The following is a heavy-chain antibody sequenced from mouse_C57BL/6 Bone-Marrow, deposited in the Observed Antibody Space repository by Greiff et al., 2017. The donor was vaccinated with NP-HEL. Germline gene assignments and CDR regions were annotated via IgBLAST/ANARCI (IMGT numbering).Heavy chain of an antibody. CDR3: AEGSGAMDY. CDR1: GYAFSSSW. J-gene: IGHJ4*01. Sequence: QVQLQQSGPELVKPGASVKISCKASGYAFSSSWMNWVKQRPGKGLEWIGRIYPGAGDTNYNGKFKGKATLTADKSSSTAYMQLSSLTSEDSAVYFCAEGSGAMDYWGQGTSVTVSS. CDR2: IYPGAGDT. V-gene: IGHV1-82*01. D-gene: IGHD1-1*02.